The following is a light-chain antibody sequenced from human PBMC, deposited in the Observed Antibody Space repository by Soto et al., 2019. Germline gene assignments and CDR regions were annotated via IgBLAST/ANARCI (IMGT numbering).Light chain of an antibody. J-gene: IGLJ2*01. V-gene: IGLV2-23*01. CDR3: CSYAGSIIYVV. CDR1: SSDVGSYNL. CDR2: EGS. Sequence: QSALTQPASVSGSPGQSITISCTGTSSDVGSYNLVSWYQQHPGKAPKLMIYEGSKRPSGVSNRFSGSKSGNTASLTISGLQAEDEADYYCCSYAGSIIYVVFGGGTKLTV.